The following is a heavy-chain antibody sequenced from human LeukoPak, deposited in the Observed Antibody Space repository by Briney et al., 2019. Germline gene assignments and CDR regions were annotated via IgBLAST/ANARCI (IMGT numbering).Heavy chain of an antibody. CDR2: LSTMGPTI. D-gene: IGHD6-13*01. Sequence: GGSLRLSCAASGFTFSDYYMSWIRQAPGEGREWLSYLSTMGPTINYADSVRGRFTISRDNAKNSLYVQMNSLRPEDTALYYCARVFAGSSSWYDFDYWGQATLVAV. J-gene: IGHJ4*02. CDR3: ARVFAGSSSWYDFDY. V-gene: IGHV3-11*01. CDR1: GFTFSDYY.